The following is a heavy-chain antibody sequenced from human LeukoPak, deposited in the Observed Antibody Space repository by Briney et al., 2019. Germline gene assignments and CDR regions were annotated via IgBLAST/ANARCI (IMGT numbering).Heavy chain of an antibody. V-gene: IGHV3-30-3*01. J-gene: IGHJ4*02. Sequence: QPGGSLRLSCAASGFTLSSYAMHWVRQAPGKGLEWVAVISYDGSNKYYADSVKGRFTTSRDNSKNTLYLQMNSLRAEDTAVYYCARVSQGSFDYWGQGTLVTVSS. CDR2: ISYDGSNK. CDR3: ARVSQGSFDY. D-gene: IGHD3-10*01. CDR1: GFTLSSYA.